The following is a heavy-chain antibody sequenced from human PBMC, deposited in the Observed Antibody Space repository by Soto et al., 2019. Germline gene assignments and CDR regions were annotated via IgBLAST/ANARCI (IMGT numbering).Heavy chain of an antibody. D-gene: IGHD3-10*01. Sequence: TLSLTCTVSGGSTTTGSFYWTWIRQHPGKGLEWIGYIYNTGTTFYDPSLKSRVSISLAPSEDQFSLKLSSVTAADTAIYYCARGVGGYYSLDYWGQGTPVTVSS. CDR3: ARGVGGYYSLDY. CDR2: IYNTGTT. CDR1: GGSTTTGSFY. V-gene: IGHV4-31*03. J-gene: IGHJ4*02.